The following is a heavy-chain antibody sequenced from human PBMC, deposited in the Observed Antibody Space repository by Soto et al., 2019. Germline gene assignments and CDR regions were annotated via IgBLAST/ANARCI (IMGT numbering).Heavy chain of an antibody. CDR1: GHKLTELS. CDR3: ATVVGLGRYYFDA. V-gene: IGHV1-24*01. D-gene: IGHD2-15*01. J-gene: IGHJ5*02. Sequence: GASVQVPRKVSGHKLTELSIYWLRQSPGTGRECTGGFDPKDGLPVYAQNFEGRVTMTEDASTDTAYLEVENLRSEDTAVYFCATVVGLGRYYFDAWGQGSLVTVSS. CDR2: FDPKDGLP.